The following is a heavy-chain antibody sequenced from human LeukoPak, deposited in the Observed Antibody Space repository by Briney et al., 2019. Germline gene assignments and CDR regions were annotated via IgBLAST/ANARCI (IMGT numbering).Heavy chain of an antibody. V-gene: IGHV4-39*07. J-gene: IGHJ4*02. CDR2: IYYSGRT. D-gene: IGHD3-3*01. CDR3: GRVRIGEIDY. Sequence: GSLRLSCAASGFTFSSYSMNWVRQAPGKGLEYIGSIYYSGRTYYNPSLKTRVTILVDTSKNQFYLKLSSVTAADTAVYYCGRVRIGEIDYWGQGTLVSVSS. CDR1: GFTFSSYS.